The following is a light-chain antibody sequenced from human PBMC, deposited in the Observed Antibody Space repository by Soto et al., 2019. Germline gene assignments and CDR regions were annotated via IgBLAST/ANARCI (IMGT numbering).Light chain of an antibody. Sequence: EVVLTQSPGTLSLSPGERATLSYRASQRVTNNYLAWYQQKPGRAPRLLIFGAINRATGIPNRFSGSGSGTDFTLTISGLEPEDFALYFCQQYGTKPLTFGGGTKVEF. V-gene: IGKV3-20*01. CDR2: GAI. CDR3: QQYGTKPLT. CDR1: QRVTNNY. J-gene: IGKJ4*02.